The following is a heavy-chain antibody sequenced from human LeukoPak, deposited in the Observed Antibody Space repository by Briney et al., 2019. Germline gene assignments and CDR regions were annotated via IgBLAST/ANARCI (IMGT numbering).Heavy chain of an antibody. J-gene: IGHJ4*02. CDR1: RYTFTRSG. CDR3: ARDNIDCSSTSCHPGFDY. V-gene: IGHV1-18*01. CDR2: LSAYNGNT. Sequence: ASAKVSCKASRYTFTRSGISWVRQAPGQGLERMGWLSAYNGNTNYAQKLQGRVTMTTDTSTSTAYMELRSLRSDDTAVYYCARDNIDCSSTSCHPGFDYWGQGTLVTVSS. D-gene: IGHD2-2*01.